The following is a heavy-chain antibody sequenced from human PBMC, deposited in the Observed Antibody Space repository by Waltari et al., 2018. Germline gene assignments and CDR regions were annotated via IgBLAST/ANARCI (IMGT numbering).Heavy chain of an antibody. V-gene: IGHV1-3*01. J-gene: IGHJ6*02. D-gene: IGHD6-19*01. CDR2: ITAGNDNT. CDR3: AAFTSGWSYGMDV. CDR1: GYHFTTFG. Sequence: QLQLVQSGAEVKKPGASVQGSYQAQGYHFTTFGRHWVRQAPGQRLEWMGWITAGNDNTKYSQKFQGRLTITRDTAASTAYMELSSLTSEDTAVYYCAAFTSGWSYGMDVWGQGTTVTVSS.